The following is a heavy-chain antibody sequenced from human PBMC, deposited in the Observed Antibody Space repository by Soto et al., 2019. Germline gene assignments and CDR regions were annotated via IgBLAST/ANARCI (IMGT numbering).Heavy chain of an antibody. V-gene: IGHV3-33*01. CDR1: GFTFSSYG. CDR3: ARRCGGDCYSGFDY. D-gene: IGHD2-21*02. J-gene: IGHJ4*02. Sequence: QVQLVESGGGVVQPGRSLRLSCAAPGFTFSSYGMHWVRQAPGNGLEWVAVIWYDGSNKYYADSVKGRFTISRDNSKNTLYLQMNSLRAEDTAVYYCARRCGGDCYSGFDYWGQGTLVTVSS. CDR2: IWYDGSNK.